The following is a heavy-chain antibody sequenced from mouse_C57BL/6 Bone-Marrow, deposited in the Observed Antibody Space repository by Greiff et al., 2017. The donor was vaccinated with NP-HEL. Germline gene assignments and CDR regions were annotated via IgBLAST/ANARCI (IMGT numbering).Heavy chain of an antibody. D-gene: IGHD1-1*01. J-gene: IGHJ4*01. CDR1: GYTFTSYG. CDR3: AGSDGSSYNYAMDY. Sequence: VQLQQSGAELARPGASVKLSCKASGYTFTSYGISWVKQRTGQGLEWIGEIYPRSGNTYYNEKFKGKATLTADKSSSTAYMELRSLTTEDSTVNYCAGSDGSSYNYAMDYWGQGTSVTVSS. V-gene: IGHV1-81*01. CDR2: IYPRSGNT.